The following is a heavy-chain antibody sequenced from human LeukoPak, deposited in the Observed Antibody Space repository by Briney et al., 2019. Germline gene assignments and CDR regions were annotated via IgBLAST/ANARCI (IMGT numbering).Heavy chain of an antibody. CDR3: ARGRGEGRSISMIRGVRAPSYNWFDP. CDR1: GGSISSYY. V-gene: IGHV4-59*01. CDR2: IYYSGST. D-gene: IGHD3-10*01. Sequence: SETLSLTCTVSGGSISSYYWSWIRQPPGKGLEWIGYIYYSGSTNYKPSLKSRVTISVDTSKNQFSLKLSSVTAADTAVYYCARGRGEGRSISMIRGVRAPSYNWFDPWGHGTQVTVSS. J-gene: IGHJ5*02.